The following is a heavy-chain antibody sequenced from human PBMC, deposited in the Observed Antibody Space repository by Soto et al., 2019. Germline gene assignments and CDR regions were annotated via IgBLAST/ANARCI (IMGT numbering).Heavy chain of an antibody. CDR3: ARDLVLRFFDPHYYYYGMDV. D-gene: IGHD3-9*01. V-gene: IGHV1-18*04. J-gene: IGHJ6*02. Sequence: ALVKVSCKASGYTFTSYGISWVRQAPGQGLEWMGWISAYNGNTNYAQKLQGRVTMTTDTSTSTAYMELRSLRPDDTAVYYCARDLVLRFFDPHYYYYGMDVWGQGTTVTVSS. CDR1: GYTFTSYG. CDR2: ISAYNGNT.